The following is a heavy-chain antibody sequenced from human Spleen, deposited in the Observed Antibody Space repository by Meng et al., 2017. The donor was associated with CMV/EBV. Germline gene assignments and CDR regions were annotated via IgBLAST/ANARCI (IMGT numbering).Heavy chain of an antibody. CDR2: IAYDGSNK. V-gene: IGHV3-30-3*01. CDR1: GFTFSDHA. Sequence: GGSLRLSCAASGFTFSDHAMHWVRQAPGKGLEWVAVIAYDGSNKFYADSVKGRFIVSRDNPKNTLYLQLNSLRAGDTAVYYCAKEGGLWREIDYWGQGTLVTVSS. D-gene: IGHD2-21*01. J-gene: IGHJ4*02. CDR3: AKEGGLWREIDY.